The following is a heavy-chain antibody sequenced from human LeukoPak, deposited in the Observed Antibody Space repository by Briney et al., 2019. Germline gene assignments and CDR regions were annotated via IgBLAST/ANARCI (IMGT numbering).Heavy chain of an antibody. CDR1: GGTFSSYA. Sequence: SVKVSCKASGGTFSSYAISWVRQAPGQGLEWMGGIIPIFGTANYAQKFQGRVTITADESTSTAYMELSSLRSEDTAVYYCARAGYYYDSSGYLGPYNWYDPWGQGTLVTVSS. CDR2: IIPIFGTA. CDR3: ARAGYYYDSSGYLGPYNWYDP. J-gene: IGHJ5*02. D-gene: IGHD3-22*01. V-gene: IGHV1-69*01.